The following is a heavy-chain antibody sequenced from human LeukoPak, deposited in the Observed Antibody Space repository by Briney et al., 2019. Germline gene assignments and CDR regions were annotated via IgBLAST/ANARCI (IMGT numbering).Heavy chain of an antibody. CDR2: INPNSGGT. J-gene: IGHJ3*02. CDR3: ARKDAFDI. Sequence: AAGKLCCKASGYTFTCYDIHRGRQAPGQGLEWMGWINPNSGGTNYAQKFQGWVTMTRDTSISTAYMELSRLRSDDTAVYYCARKDAFDIWGQGTMVTVSS. CDR1: GYTFTCYD. V-gene: IGHV1-2*04.